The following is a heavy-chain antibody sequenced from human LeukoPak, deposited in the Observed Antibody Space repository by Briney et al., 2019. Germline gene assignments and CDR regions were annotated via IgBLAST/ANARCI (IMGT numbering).Heavy chain of an antibody. CDR2: IYYSGST. CDR3: ARGGSIPGIAVAGTEVDY. J-gene: IGHJ4*02. Sequence: SETLSLTCTVSGGSISSYYWSWIRQPPGKGLEWIGYIYYSGSTNYNPSLKSRVTISVDTSKNQFSLKLSSVTAADTAVYYCARGGSIPGIAVAGTEVDYWGQGTLVTVSS. V-gene: IGHV4-59*12. D-gene: IGHD6-19*01. CDR1: GGSISSYY.